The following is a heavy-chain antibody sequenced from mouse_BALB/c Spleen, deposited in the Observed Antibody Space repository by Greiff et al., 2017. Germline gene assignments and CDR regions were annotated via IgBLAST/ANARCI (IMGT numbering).Heavy chain of an antibody. Sequence: EVKLMESGGGLVKPGGSLKLSCAASGFTFSDYYMYWVRQTPEKRLEWVATISDGGSYTYYPDSVKGRFTISRDNAKNNLYLQMSSLKSEDTAMYYCARGSELRRGFNAMDYWGQGTSVTVSS. CDR2: ISDGGSYT. CDR3: ARGSELRRGFNAMDY. D-gene: IGHD2-12*01. V-gene: IGHV5-4*02. J-gene: IGHJ4*01. CDR1: GFTFSDYY.